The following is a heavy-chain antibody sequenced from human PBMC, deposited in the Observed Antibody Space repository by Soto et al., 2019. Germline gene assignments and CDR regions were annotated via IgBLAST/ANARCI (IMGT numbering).Heavy chain of an antibody. CDR3: ARGGIQLWYQYFDY. CDR1: GGSISSGGYY. Sequence: QVQLQESGPGLVKPSQTLSLTCTVSGGSISSGGYYWSWIRQHPGKGLEWIGYIYYSGSTYYNPSLKSRVTISVDTSKNPFSLKLSSVTAADTAVYYCARGGIQLWYQYFDYWGQGTLVTVPS. CDR2: IYYSGST. V-gene: IGHV4-31*03. J-gene: IGHJ4*02. D-gene: IGHD5-18*01.